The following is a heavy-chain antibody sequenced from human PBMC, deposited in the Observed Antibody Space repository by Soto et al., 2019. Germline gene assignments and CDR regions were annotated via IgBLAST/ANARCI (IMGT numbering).Heavy chain of an antibody. V-gene: IGHV4-39*01. CDR1: GGSVRSSGYY. CDR3: ARHRGPMVRGVISNWFDP. J-gene: IGHJ5*02. CDR2: LYSSGKT. D-gene: IGHD3-10*01. Sequence: PSETLSLTCTVSGGSVRSSGYYWAWIRQPPGKGLEWIGSLYSSGKTYRNPSLKSRVTMSDDTSKNQLSLRLSSVTAADTAVYYCARHRGPMVRGVISNWFDPWGQGTLVTVSS.